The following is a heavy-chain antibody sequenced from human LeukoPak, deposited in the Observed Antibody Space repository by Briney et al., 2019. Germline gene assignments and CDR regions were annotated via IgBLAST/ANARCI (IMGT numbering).Heavy chain of an antibody. CDR3: ARTGYSSGWYSGVGDY. CDR2: IYYSGST. CDR1: GGSISSYY. Sequence: PSETLSLTCTGTGGSISSYYWSWIRQPPGKGLEWIGYIYYSGSTNYNPSLKSRVTISVDTSKNQFSLKLSSVTAADTAVYYCARTGYSSGWYSGVGDYWGQGTLVTVSS. J-gene: IGHJ4*02. V-gene: IGHV4-59*01. D-gene: IGHD6-19*01.